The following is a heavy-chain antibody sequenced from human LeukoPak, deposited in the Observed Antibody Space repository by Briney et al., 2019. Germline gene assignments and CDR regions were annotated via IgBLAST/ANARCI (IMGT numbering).Heavy chain of an antibody. Sequence: SETLSLTCTVSGYSITSGYYWGWIRQPPGKGLEWIGSIYHSGSTYYNPSLKSRVTISVDTSKNQFSLKLNSVTAAGTAVYYCARDRDGSGYDWVYWGQGTLVTVSS. V-gene: IGHV4-38-2*02. CDR3: ARDRDGSGYDWVY. J-gene: IGHJ4*02. D-gene: IGHD5-12*01. CDR1: GYSITSGYY. CDR2: IYHSGST.